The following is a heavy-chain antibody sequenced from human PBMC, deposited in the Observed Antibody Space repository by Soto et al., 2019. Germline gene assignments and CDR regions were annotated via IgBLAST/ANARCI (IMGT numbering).Heavy chain of an antibody. CDR3: GSSQILFVYVAAGPV. J-gene: IGHJ4*01. CDR1: GSAYSRCC. CDR2: IKQDGSET. D-gene: IGHD3-16*01. V-gene: IGHV3-7*01. Sequence: PRGPLRLSGPSLGSAYSRCCTTWVCTAPGKGLEWVANIKQDGSETYYVDSVKGRFTISRDNAKNSRYLQMNRLRAAHTALYYRGSSQILFVYVAAGPVWGQGNLVTVS.